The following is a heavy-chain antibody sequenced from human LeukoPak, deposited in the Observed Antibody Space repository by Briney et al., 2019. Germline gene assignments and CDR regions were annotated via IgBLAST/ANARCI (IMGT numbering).Heavy chain of an antibody. CDR2: IKQDGTSN. CDR3: ARHGDYCFDL. CDR1: GFTVSRSW. V-gene: IGHV3-7*02. Sequence: GRSLRLACAAAGFTVSRSWMGWVRQAPGKGLDWVANIKQDGTSNNYVDSGIGRFTISRDNTENSVYLQMHSLSAGDTAVYYCARHGDYCFDLWGPGTRVTVSS. J-gene: IGHJ4*02. D-gene: IGHD2-21*01.